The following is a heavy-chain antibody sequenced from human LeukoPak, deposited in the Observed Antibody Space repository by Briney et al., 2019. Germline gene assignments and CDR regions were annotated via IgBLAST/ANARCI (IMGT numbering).Heavy chain of an antibody. CDR3: ARESFQAFDL. CDR1: GGSFSSYY. CDR2: IYYIGIT. Sequence: SETLSLTCTVSGGSFSSYYWSWLRQPPGKGLEYIGYIYYIGITNYNPSLTSRVTISVDTSKNQFSLELSSVTAADTAIYYCARESFQAFDLWGQGTLVTVSS. D-gene: IGHD1-26*01. V-gene: IGHV4-59*01. J-gene: IGHJ3*01.